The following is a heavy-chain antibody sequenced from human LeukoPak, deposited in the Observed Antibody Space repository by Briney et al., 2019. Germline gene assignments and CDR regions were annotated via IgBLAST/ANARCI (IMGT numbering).Heavy chain of an antibody. Sequence: SETLSLTCTVSGGSISSYYWSWIRQPPGKGLEWIGCIYYSGSTNYNPSFKSRVTISVDTSKNQFSLKLSSVTAADTAVYYCAGGYSYGSTYYYMDVWGKGTTVTISS. J-gene: IGHJ6*03. V-gene: IGHV4-59*01. CDR1: GGSISSYY. CDR3: AGGYSYGSTYYYMDV. CDR2: IYYSGST. D-gene: IGHD5-18*01.